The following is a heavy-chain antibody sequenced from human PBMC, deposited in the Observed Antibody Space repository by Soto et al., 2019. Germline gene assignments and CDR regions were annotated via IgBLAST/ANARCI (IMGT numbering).Heavy chain of an antibody. V-gene: IGHV3-23*01. J-gene: IGHJ4*02. D-gene: IGHD3-3*01. Sequence: GGSLRLSCAASGFTFSHYWMAWVRQAPGKGLEWVSAISGSGGSTYYADSVKGRFTISRDNSKNTLYLQMNSLRAEDTAVYYCAKDYDFWSGSTNFDYWGQGTLVTVSS. CDR1: GFTFSHYW. CDR3: AKDYDFWSGSTNFDY. CDR2: ISGSGGST.